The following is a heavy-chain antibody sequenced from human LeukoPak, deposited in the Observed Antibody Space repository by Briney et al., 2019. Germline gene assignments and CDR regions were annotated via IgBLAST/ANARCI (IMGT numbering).Heavy chain of an antibody. CDR2: IYSGGTA. D-gene: IGHD1-26*01. J-gene: IGHJ4*02. CDR1: GFTVSSNH. Sequence: GGSLRLSCAASGFTVSSNHMSWVRQAPGKGLEWVSVIYSGGTAYYADSVKGRFTISRDNSKNTLYLHMNSLRADDTAVYYCARPGIVGATAFDSWGQGTLVTV. CDR3: ARPGIVGATAFDS. V-gene: IGHV3-66*04.